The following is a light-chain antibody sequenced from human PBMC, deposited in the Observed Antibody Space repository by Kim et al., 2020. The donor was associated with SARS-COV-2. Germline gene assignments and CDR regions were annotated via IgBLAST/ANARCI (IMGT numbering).Light chain of an antibody. CDR2: LAS. Sequence: DIVMTQSPLSLPVTPGESASISCRSSQSLLHSNGYTYLDWYLQKPRQSPQLLIYLASSRASGVPDRFSGGGSGTDFTLKISRVEADDVGVYYCMQGLQTAYTFGQGTKLEI. V-gene: IGKV2-28*01. CDR3: MQGLQTAYT. CDR1: QSLLHSNGYTY. J-gene: IGKJ2*01.